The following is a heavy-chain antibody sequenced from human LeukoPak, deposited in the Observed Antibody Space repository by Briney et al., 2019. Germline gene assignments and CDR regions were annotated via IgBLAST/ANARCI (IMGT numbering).Heavy chain of an antibody. CDR1: GGSISSYY. CDR3: ARDIGGATYFDY. D-gene: IGHD3-16*01. Sequence: SETLSLTCTVSGGSISSYYWSWIRQPPGKGLEWIGYIYCSGSTNYNPSLKSRVTISVDKSKNQFSLKVSSVTAADTAVYYCARDIGGATYFDYWGQGTLVTVSS. V-gene: IGHV4-59*01. J-gene: IGHJ4*02. CDR2: IYCSGST.